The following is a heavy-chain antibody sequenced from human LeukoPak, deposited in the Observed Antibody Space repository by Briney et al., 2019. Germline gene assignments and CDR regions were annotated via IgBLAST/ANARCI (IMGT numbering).Heavy chain of an antibody. V-gene: IGHV3-23*01. CDR3: ARANEGQWLPNLYYFDY. CDR1: GFTFRSVA. J-gene: IGHJ4*02. Sequence: PGGSLRLSCTASGFTFRSVAMAWVRPAPGKGLEWVSSISETGNKKYYPDSVKGRFTISRDNSKNTLYLQMNSLRAEDTAVYYCARANEGQWLPNLYYFDYWGQGTLVTVSS. CDR2: ISETGNKK. D-gene: IGHD3-22*01.